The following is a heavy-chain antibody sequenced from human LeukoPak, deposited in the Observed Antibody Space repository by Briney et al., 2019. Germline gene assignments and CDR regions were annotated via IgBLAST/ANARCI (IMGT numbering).Heavy chain of an antibody. CDR3: AREEICVYCSSKGYFQH. J-gene: IGHJ1*01. V-gene: IGHV1-69*05. CDR2: SIPIFGTA. D-gene: IGHD2-2*01. Sequence: SVKVSCKASGYTFTSYGISWVRQAPGQGLEWMGGSIPIFGTANYAQKFQGRVTITTDESTSTAYMELSSLRSEDTAVYYCAREEICVYCSSKGYFQHWGQGTLVTVSS. CDR1: GYTFTSYG.